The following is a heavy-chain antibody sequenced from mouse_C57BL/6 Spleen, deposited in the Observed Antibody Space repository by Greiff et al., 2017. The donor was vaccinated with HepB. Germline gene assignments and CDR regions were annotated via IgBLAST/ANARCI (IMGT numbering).Heavy chain of an antibody. J-gene: IGHJ2*01. V-gene: IGHV3-6*01. CDR2: ISYDGSN. Sequence: EVQLQESGPGLVKPSQSLSLTCSVTGYSITSGYYWNWIRQFPGNKLEWMGYISYDGSNNYNPSLKNRISITRDTSKNQFFLKLNSVTTEDTATYYCARRDITTVDYWGQGTTLTVSS. D-gene: IGHD1-1*01. CDR3: ARRDITTVDY. CDR1: GYSITSGYY.